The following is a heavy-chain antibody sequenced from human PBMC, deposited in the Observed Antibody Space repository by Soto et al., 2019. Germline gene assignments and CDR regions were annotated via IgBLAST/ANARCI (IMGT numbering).Heavy chain of an antibody. CDR3: AMVGVYVTPRPQYV. Sequence: QVQLVQSGAEVKNPGASVKVSCKASGYTFTIYGIGWARQAPGQGLEWMGWINTYNGNTNYAQNVQGRVTLTTDTTTSTAYMGLRRLRSNDTAIYYCAMVGVYVTPRPQYVLGQGTTVFVSS. D-gene: IGHD2-15*01. CDR2: INTYNGNT. V-gene: IGHV1-18*01. J-gene: IGHJ6*02. CDR1: GYTFTIYG.